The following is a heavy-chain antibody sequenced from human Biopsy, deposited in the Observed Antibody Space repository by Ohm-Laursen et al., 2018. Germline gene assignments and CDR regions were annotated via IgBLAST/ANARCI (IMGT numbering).Heavy chain of an antibody. D-gene: IGHD3-10*01. CDR3: ARADPPLFYYGSGSSNWFDP. J-gene: IGHJ5*02. CDR1: GYSFTNHD. CDR2: MNPDSGNT. V-gene: IGHV1-8*01. Sequence: ASVKVSCKASGYSFTNHDINWVRQATGQGLEWMGWMNPDSGNTGYAQNFQGRVTMTRNTSISTAYMELSSLRSEDTAVYFCARADPPLFYYGSGSSNWFDPWGQGTLVIVPS.